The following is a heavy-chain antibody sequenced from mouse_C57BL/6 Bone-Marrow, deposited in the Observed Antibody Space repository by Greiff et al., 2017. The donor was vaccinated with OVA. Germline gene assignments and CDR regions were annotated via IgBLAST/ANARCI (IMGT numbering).Heavy chain of an antibody. CDR3: ARKAYYRRGIDAMDY. J-gene: IGHJ4*01. D-gene: IGHD2-14*01. CDR2: IWSGGST. Sequence: QVHVKQSGPGLVQPSQSLSITCTVSGFSLTSYGVHWVRQSPGKGLEWLGVIWSGGSTDYNAAFISRLSISKDNSKSQVFFKMNRLQADDTAIYYCARKAYYRRGIDAMDYWGQGTSVTVSS. CDR1: GFSLTSYG. V-gene: IGHV2-2*01.